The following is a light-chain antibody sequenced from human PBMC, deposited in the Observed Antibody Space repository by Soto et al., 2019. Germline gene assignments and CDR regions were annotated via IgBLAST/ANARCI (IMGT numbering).Light chain of an antibody. Sequence: QSVLTQPASVSGSPGQSITISCTGTSSDVGSHNLVSWYQQHPGKAPKLMIYEVTKRPSGVSNRFSGSKAGNTASLTISGLQSEDEGDYHCCSYAGNVIFGGGTKLTVL. CDR2: EVT. CDR1: SSDVGSHNL. CDR3: CSYAGNVI. J-gene: IGLJ2*01. V-gene: IGLV2-23*02.